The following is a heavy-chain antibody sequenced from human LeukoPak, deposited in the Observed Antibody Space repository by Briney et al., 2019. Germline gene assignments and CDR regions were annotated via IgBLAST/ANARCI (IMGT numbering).Heavy chain of an antibody. D-gene: IGHD1/OR15-1a*01. CDR2: LSGSGGST. Sequence: GGSLRLSCATSGFTFSIYAMTWVRQAPGKGLEWVSTLSGSGGSTYYADSVKGRFTISRDNSKNTLSLQMNSLRAEDTAVYFCARANNGGFDYWGQGTLVTVSS. CDR1: GFTFSIYA. V-gene: IGHV3-23*01. CDR3: ARANNGGFDY. J-gene: IGHJ4*02.